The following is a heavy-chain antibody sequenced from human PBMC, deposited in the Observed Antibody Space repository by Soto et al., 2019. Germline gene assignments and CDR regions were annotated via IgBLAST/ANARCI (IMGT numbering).Heavy chain of an antibody. D-gene: IGHD1-7*01. CDR3: VRNFDGTSSVFDD. V-gene: IGHV3-23*01. CDR1: GFTFSGYA. J-gene: IGHJ4*02. CDR2: ISANSDRT. Sequence: EVQLSESGGGLVHPGGSLRLSCAASGFTFSGYAMNWVRQAPGKGLEWVSGISANSDRTSYADSVRGRFTISRDNSRNTMYVKMNSLRAEDSAMYYCVRNFDGTSSVFDDWGQGTLVTVSS.